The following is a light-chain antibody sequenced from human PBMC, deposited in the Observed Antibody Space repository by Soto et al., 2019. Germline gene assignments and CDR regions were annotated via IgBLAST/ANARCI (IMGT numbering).Light chain of an antibody. Sequence: QSVLTQPPSVSGAPGQRVTISCTGSSSNIGAGYDVHWYQQHPGTAPKLLISDNNSRPSGVPDRFSGSNSGTSASLAITGLQAEDEADYYCQSYDSSLSTYVFGTGTKSPS. V-gene: IGLV1-40*01. J-gene: IGLJ1*01. CDR3: QSYDSSLSTYV. CDR1: SSNIGAGYD. CDR2: DNN.